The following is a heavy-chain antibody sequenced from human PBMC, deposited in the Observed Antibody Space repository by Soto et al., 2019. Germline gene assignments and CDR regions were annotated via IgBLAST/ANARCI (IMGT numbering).Heavy chain of an antibody. V-gene: IGHV1-8*01. Sequence: ASVKVSCKASGYTFTSYDSNWVRQATGQGLEWMGWMNPNSGNTGYAQKFQGRVTMTRNTSISTAYMELSSLGSEDTAVYYCARVPKYCSGANCYSAEYFQPWGQGTLVTVSS. CDR2: MNPNSGNT. CDR3: ARVPKYCSGANCYSAEYFQP. CDR1: GYTFTSYD. J-gene: IGHJ1*01. D-gene: IGHD2-15*01.